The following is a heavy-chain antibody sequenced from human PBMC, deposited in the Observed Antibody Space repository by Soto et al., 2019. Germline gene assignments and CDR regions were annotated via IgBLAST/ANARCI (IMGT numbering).Heavy chain of an antibody. V-gene: IGHV4-39*01. D-gene: IGHD2-21*02. Sequence: QLQLQESGPGLVKPSETLSLTCTFSGGSISSSSYYWGWIRQPPGNALEWIGSIYYSGSTYYNPSLTSRVTIPVDTSKNTFSLKLSSVTAADTAVYYCARHTAALSISDHWGQGTLVTVSS. CDR3: ARHTAALSISDH. CDR1: GGSISSSSYY. J-gene: IGHJ4*02. CDR2: IYYSGST.